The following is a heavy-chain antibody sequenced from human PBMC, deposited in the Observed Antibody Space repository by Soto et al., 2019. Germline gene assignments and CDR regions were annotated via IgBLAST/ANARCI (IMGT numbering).Heavy chain of an antibody. Sequence: QVQLVESGGGVVQPGRSLRLSCAASGFTFNSYGMHWVRQAPGKGLEWVTVISYDGSNKYYEDSVKGRFTISRDNSKNALYLQMNSLRAEDTAVYYCEKGGPYGDYLSDYFDYWGQGTLVTVSP. D-gene: IGHD4-17*01. V-gene: IGHV3-30*18. CDR1: GFTFNSYG. J-gene: IGHJ4*02. CDR2: ISYDGSNK. CDR3: EKGGPYGDYLSDYFDY.